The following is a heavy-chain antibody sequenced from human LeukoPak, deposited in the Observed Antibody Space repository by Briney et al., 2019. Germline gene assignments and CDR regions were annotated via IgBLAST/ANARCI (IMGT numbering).Heavy chain of an antibody. Sequence: ASVKVSCNASGGTFTKYVISWVREAPGQGLEWMGRFIPVHDTANYAHKFQGRVILTADKSTSTAYMELTSLRSEDTAVYCAMLGVIPDWGQGTLITVSS. V-gene: IGHV1-69*04. CDR3: MLGVIPD. CDR1: GGTFTKYV. CDR2: FIPVHDTA. D-gene: IGHD2-2*01. J-gene: IGHJ1*01.